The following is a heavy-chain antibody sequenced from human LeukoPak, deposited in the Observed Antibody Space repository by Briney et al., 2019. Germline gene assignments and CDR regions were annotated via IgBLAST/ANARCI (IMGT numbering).Heavy chain of an antibody. J-gene: IGHJ5*02. Sequence: PSETLSLTCSVSGDSISSRSDFWGWIRQPPGKGLEWIGSVYYSGSTYCSPSLKSRVTVSVDTSKNQFSLKLSSVTAADTAVYYCARENNHLTWFDPWGQGTLVTVSS. CDR1: GDSISSRSDF. CDR3: ARENNHLTWFDP. CDR2: VYYSGST. D-gene: IGHD1-14*01. V-gene: IGHV4-39*01.